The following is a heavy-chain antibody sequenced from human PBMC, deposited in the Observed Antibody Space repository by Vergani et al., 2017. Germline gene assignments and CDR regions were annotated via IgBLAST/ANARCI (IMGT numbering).Heavy chain of an antibody. D-gene: IGHD3-16*02. Sequence: QVQLQESGPGLVKPSETLSLTCTVSGGSISSYYWSWIRQPPGKGLEWIGYIYYSGRTNYNPSLKSRVTISVETSKNQFSLKLSAVTVAVTAVYYCARALSYGLDMGGRGTMLTVYS. CDR2: IYYSGRT. CDR3: ARALSYGLDM. J-gene: IGHJ3*02. V-gene: IGHV4-59*01. CDR1: GGSISSYY.